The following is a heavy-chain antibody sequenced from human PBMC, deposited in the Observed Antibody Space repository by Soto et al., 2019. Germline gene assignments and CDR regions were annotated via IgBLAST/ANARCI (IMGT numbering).Heavy chain of an antibody. CDR2: MNPKTGNI. CDR1: GYTFVDYA. D-gene: IGHD3-22*01. CDR3: TREAVVAENWFDP. V-gene: IGHV1-3*01. Sequence: QVRLVQSGAEVKRPGASVKVSCRASGYTFVDYALHWVRQAPGQGLEWVGWMNPKTGNIKSSHKFEDRASITRDTATSTAYMELSGLRSEDTAVYFCTREAVVAENWFDPWGQGTLVTVSS. J-gene: IGHJ5*02.